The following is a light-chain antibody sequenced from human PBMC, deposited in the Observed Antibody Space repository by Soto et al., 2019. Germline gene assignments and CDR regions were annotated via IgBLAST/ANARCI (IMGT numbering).Light chain of an antibody. V-gene: IGKV1-5*01. CDR1: QSISSW. CDR2: AAS. J-gene: IGKJ5*01. Sequence: DIQMTQSPSTLSASVGDRVTITCRASQSISSWLAWYQQKPGKAPNLLIYAASTLQSGVPSRFSGSGSGTDFTLTISSLQPEDFATYYCQQLNSYPRITFGQGTRLEIK. CDR3: QQLNSYPRIT.